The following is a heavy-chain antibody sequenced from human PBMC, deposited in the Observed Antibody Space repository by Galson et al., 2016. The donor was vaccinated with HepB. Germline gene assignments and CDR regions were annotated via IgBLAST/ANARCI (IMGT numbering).Heavy chain of an antibody. Sequence: SLRLSCAASGFTFSDYGMHWVRQAPGKGLEWVAFFSRDGNFIFMQAPGGARFTISRDISKSTLYLQMNSLRPEDTAMYYCARTEFGLVGTTTSIAGYWGQGTLVTVSS. J-gene: IGHJ4*02. CDR2: FSRDGNFI. CDR1: GFTFSDYG. CDR3: ARTEFGLVGTTTSIAGY. V-gene: IGHV3-30*03. D-gene: IGHD1-26*01.